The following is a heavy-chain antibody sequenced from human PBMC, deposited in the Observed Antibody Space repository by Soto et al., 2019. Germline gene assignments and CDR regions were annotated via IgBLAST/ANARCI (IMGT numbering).Heavy chain of an antibody. CDR1: RGTFSSYA. V-gene: IGHV1-69*13. D-gene: IGHD5-18*01. CDR3: ARDIGGYSYGYGY. J-gene: IGHJ4*02. Sequence: SVKVSCKASRGTFSSYAISWVRQAPGQGLEWMGGIIPIFGTANYAQKFQGRVTITADESTSTAYMELSSLRSEDTAVYYCARDIGGYSYGYGYWGQGTLVTVSS. CDR2: IIPIFGTA.